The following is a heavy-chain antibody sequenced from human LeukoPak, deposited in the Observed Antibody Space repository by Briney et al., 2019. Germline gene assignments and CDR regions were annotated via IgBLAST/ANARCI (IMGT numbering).Heavy chain of an antibody. V-gene: IGHV3-33*01. J-gene: IGHJ4*02. Sequence: GGSLRLSCAASGFTFSNYGMHWVRQAPGKGLEWVALIWYDGSNKYYTDSVKGRLTISRDNSKDTLFLQMNSLRAEDTAVYYCAREGPRGNSQFDYWGQGTLVTISS. D-gene: IGHD2/OR15-2a*01. CDR2: IWYDGSNK. CDR3: AREGPRGNSQFDY. CDR1: GFTFSNYG.